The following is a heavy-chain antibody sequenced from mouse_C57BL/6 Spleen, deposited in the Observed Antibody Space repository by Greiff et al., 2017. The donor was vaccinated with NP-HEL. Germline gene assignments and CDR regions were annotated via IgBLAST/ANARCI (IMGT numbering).Heavy chain of an antibody. CDR1: GYTFTGYW. D-gene: IGHD1-1*01. J-gene: IGHJ1*03. Sequence: QVQLQQSGAELMKPGASVKLSCKATGYTFTGYWIEWVKQRPGHGLEWIGEILPGSGSTNYNEKFKGKATFTADTSSNTAYMQLSSLTTEDSAIYYCAHSRNYYGSSYGYFDVWGTGTTVTVSS. CDR3: AHSRNYYGSSYGYFDV. CDR2: ILPGSGST. V-gene: IGHV1-9*01.